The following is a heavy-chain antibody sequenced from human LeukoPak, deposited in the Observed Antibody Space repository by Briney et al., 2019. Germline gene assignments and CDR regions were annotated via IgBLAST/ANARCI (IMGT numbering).Heavy chain of an antibody. D-gene: IGHD5-12*01. J-gene: IGHJ1*01. Sequence: PGGSLRLSCAASGFTFSSYAMSWVRQAPGKGLEWVSAISGRGGSTYYADSVKGRFTISRDNSKNTLYLQMNSLRAEDTAVYYCAKVWTEWRTNPPAKYFQHWGQGTLVTVSS. CDR2: ISGRGGST. CDR3: AKVWTEWRTNPPAKYFQH. V-gene: IGHV3-23*01. CDR1: GFTFSSYA.